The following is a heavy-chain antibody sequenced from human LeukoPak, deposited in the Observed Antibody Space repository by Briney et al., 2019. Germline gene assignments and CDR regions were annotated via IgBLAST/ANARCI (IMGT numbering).Heavy chain of an antibody. CDR1: GGSFSGYY. Sequence: SETLSLTCAVYGGSFSGYYWSWIRQPPGKGLEWIGEINHSGSTNYNPSLKTRVTISVDTSKNQFSLKLRSVTAADTAVYYCSVLPGAAAGSIEYWGQGTLVTVSS. J-gene: IGHJ4*02. V-gene: IGHV4-34*01. CDR3: SVLPGAAAGSIEY. CDR2: INHSGST. D-gene: IGHD6-13*01.